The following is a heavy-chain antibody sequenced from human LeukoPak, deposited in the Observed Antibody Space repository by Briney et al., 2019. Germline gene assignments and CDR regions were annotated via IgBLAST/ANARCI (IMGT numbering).Heavy chain of an antibody. CDR2: IIPILGIA. CDR3: ARASGSYYTFDY. D-gene: IGHD1-26*01. J-gene: IGHJ4*02. V-gene: IGHV1-69*04. CDR1: GGTFSSYA. Sequence: GASVKVSCKASGGTFSSYAISWVRQAPGQGLEWMGRIIPILGIANYAQKFQGRVTITADKSTSTAYMELSSLRSEDTAVYYCARASGSYYTFDYWGQGTLVTVSS.